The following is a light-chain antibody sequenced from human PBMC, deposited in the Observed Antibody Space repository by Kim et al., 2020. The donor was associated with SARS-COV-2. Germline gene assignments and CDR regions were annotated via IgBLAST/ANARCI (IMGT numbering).Light chain of an antibody. J-gene: IGLJ2*01. Sequence: QSALTQPPSVSGSPGQSVTISCTGTRSDVGSYNRVSWYQQPPGTAPKLMIYEVSNRPSGVPDRFSGSKSGNTASLTISGLQAEDEADYYCSSYTRSSTLVFGGGTQLTVL. V-gene: IGLV2-18*02. CDR3: SSYTRSSTLV. CDR2: EVS. CDR1: RSDVGSYNR.